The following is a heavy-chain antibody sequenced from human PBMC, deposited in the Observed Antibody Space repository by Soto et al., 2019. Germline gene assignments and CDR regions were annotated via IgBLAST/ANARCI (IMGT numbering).Heavy chain of an antibody. J-gene: IGHJ6*02. CDR3: ANGDSSSWTLPDYYYGMDV. CDR2: ISYDGSNK. D-gene: IGHD6-13*01. CDR1: GFTFSSYG. V-gene: IGHV3-30*18. Sequence: AGGSLRLSCAASGFTFSSYGMHWVRQAPGKGLEWVAVISYDGSNKYYADSVKGRFTISRDNSKNTLYLQMNSLRAEDTAVYYCANGDSSSWTLPDYYYGMDVWGQGTTVTVSS.